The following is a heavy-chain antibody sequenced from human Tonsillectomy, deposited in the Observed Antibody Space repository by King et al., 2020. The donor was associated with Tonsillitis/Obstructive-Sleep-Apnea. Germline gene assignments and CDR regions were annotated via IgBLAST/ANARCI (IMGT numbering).Heavy chain of an antibody. V-gene: IGHV3-48*03. CDR3: ARDPAVTIITKMRDMGRYYYYGMDV. D-gene: IGHD5-24*01. CDR2: ISSSGSTI. CDR1: GFTFSSYE. J-gene: IGHJ6*02. Sequence: VQLVESGGGLVQPGGSLRLSGAASGFTFSSYEMNWVRQAPGKGLEWVSYISSSGSTIYYADSVKGRFTISRDNAKNSLYLQMNSLRAEDTAVYYCARDPAVTIITKMRDMGRYYYYGMDVWGQGTTVTVSS.